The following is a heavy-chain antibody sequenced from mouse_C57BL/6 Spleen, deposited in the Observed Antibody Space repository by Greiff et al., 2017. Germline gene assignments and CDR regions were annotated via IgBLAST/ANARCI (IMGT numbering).Heavy chain of an antibody. CDR3: GGVVTTSFDY. V-gene: IGHV1-61*01. J-gene: IGHJ2*01. CDR2: IYPSDSET. D-gene: IGHD2-1*01. CDR1: GYTFTSYW. Sequence: QVQLQQPGAELVRPGSSVKLSCKASGYTFTSYWMDWVKQRPGQGLEWIGNIYPSDSETHYNQKFKDKATLTVDKSSSTAYMQLSSLTSEDSAVYYCGGVVTTSFDYWGQGTTLTVSS.